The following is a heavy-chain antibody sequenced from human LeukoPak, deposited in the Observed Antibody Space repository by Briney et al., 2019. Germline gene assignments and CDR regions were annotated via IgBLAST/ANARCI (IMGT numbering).Heavy chain of an antibody. Sequence: GGSLTLSWAASGFTFITSWMSWVRQAPGKWREWATNIKQEGRAKDYAESVKGRFTISRDNTKNSLYLQTNSLRADDTAVYYCARENGYDFWSGYYVDYWGQGTPVTVSS. CDR2: IKQEGRAK. V-gene: IGHV3-7*03. CDR3: ARENGYDFWSGYYVDY. J-gene: IGHJ4*02. D-gene: IGHD3-3*01. CDR1: GFTFITSW.